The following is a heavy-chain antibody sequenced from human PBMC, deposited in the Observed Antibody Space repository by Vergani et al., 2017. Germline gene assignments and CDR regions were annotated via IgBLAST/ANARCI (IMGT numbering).Heavy chain of an antibody. D-gene: IGHD1-26*01. Sequence: QVQLLESGGGVVQPGRSLRLSCAASGFTFSSYGMHWVRQAPGKGLEWVAGIWYDGSNKYYADSVKGRFTISRDNSKNTLYLQMNRLRAEDTALYYCAKDRPPGATTYAFDIWGQGTMVTVSS. CDR2: IWYDGSNK. J-gene: IGHJ3*02. CDR1: GFTFSSYG. CDR3: AKDRPPGATTYAFDI. V-gene: IGHV3-33*06.